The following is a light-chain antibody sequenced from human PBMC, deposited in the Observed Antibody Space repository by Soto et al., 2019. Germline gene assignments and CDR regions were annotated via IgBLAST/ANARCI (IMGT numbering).Light chain of an antibody. J-gene: IGKJ3*01. CDR2: DAS. CDR3: QQRSNWPPVFT. V-gene: IGKV3D-20*02. Sequence: EIVLTQSPGTLSLSPGERATLSCRASQSVSSNFLAWYQQKPGQAPRLLIYDASSRATGIPARFSGSGSGTDFTLTISSLEPEDFAVYYCQQRSNWPPVFTFGPGTKVDIK. CDR1: QSVSSNF.